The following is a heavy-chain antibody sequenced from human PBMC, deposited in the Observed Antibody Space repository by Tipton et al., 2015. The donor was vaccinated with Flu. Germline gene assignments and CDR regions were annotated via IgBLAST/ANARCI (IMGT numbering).Heavy chain of an antibody. CDR1: GFTFSSYA. Sequence: SLRLSCAASGFTFSSYAMHWVRQAPGKGLEWVGRIKSKTDSGTRDFAAPVKGRFSISRDDSKNTLYLQMNSLKTEDTAVYYCTAGVGATDHDYWGQGTLVTVSS. D-gene: IGHD1-26*01. J-gene: IGHJ4*02. V-gene: IGHV3-15*01. CDR2: IKSKTDSGTR. CDR3: TAGVGATDHDY.